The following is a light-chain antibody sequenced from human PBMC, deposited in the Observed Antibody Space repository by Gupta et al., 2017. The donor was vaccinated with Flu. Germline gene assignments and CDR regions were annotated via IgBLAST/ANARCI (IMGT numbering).Light chain of an antibody. CDR3: HQSYDAPQT. V-gene: IGKV1-39*01. J-gene: IGKJ1*01. CDR1: QSISTY. Sequence: PSSLSASVGERVTISCRASQSISTYLNWYRQKPGKAPKLLIYGASSLESGVPSRFSGSGSGTDFTLTIIRRQPEDFATYYCHQSYDAPQTFGQGTKVDIK. CDR2: GAS.